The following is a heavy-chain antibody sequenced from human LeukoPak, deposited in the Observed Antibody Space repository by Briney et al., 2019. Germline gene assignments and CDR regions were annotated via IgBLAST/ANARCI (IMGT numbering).Heavy chain of an antibody. V-gene: IGHV1-8*03. Sequence: ASVKVSCKASGYTFTSYDINWVRQATGQGLEWMGWMNPNSGNTGYAQEFQGRVTITRNTSISTAYMELSSLRSEDTAVYYCARSGIAARRSRGDYYYYYMDVWGKGTTVTVSS. J-gene: IGHJ6*03. CDR1: GYTFTSYD. CDR3: ARSGIAARRSRGDYYYYYMDV. CDR2: MNPNSGNT. D-gene: IGHD6-6*01.